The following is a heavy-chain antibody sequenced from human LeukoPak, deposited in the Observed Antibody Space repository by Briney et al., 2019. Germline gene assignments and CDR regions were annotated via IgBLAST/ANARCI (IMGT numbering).Heavy chain of an antibody. CDR3: ARHGYSSGSLAWFDP. V-gene: IGHV4-59*11. J-gene: IGHJ5*02. CDR2: IYYSGST. CDR1: GGSIISHY. D-gene: IGHD6-19*01. Sequence: SETLSLTCTVSGGSIISHYWSWIRQPPGKGLEWIGYIYYSGSTNYNPSLKSRVTISVDTSKNQFSLKLSSVTAADTAVYYCARHGYSSGSLAWFDPWGQGTQVTVSS.